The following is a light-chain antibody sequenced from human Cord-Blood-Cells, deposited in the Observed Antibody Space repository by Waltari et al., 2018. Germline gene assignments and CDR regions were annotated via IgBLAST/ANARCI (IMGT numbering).Light chain of an antibody. Sequence: QSALTQPASVSGSPGQSITISCTGTSSDVGSYNLVSWYQQHPGKAHKLMIYEGSKRPSWVCNRCSGSKSGDTASLTISGLQAEDEADYYCCSYAGSSTFDWVFGGGTKLTVL. CDR1: SSDVGSYNL. CDR2: EGS. CDR3: CSYAGSSTFDWV. J-gene: IGLJ3*02. V-gene: IGLV2-23*03.